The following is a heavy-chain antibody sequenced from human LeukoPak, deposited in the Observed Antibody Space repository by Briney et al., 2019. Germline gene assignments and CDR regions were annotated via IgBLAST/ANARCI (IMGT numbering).Heavy chain of an antibody. CDR1: GFSFSDYA. Sequence: PGGSLRLSCAASGFSFSDYAMHWVRQAPGKGLEWVAFIRYDGSSKYYADSVKGRFTISRDNSKNTLYLQMNSLRAEDTAVYYCAKDRSGSGSYYPDYWGQGTLVTVSS. D-gene: IGHD3-10*01. J-gene: IGHJ4*02. CDR2: IRYDGSSK. V-gene: IGHV3-30*02. CDR3: AKDRSGSGSYYPDY.